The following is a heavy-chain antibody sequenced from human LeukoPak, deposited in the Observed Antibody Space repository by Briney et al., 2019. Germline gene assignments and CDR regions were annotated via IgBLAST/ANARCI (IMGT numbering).Heavy chain of an antibody. D-gene: IGHD4-17*01. J-gene: IGHJ5*02. V-gene: IGHV4-31*03. CDR3: ARGLGPPTVTGYNWFDP. CDR2: IYYSGST. Sequence: SETLSLTCTVSGGSISSGGYYWSWIRQHPGKGLEWIGYIYYSGSTYYNPSLKSRVTISVDTSKNQFSLKLSSVTAADTAVYYCARGLGPPTVTGYNWFDPWGQGTLVTVSS. CDR1: GGSISSGGYY.